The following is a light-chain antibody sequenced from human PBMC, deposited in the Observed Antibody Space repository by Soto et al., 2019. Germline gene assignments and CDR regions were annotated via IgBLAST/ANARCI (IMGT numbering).Light chain of an antibody. Sequence: EIVLTQSPGTLSLSPGERATLSCRASQSVASSFLAWYQQKPGQAPRLLIYGASSRATGIPDRFSGSGSGTDFTLTITRLEPEDFAVYYCQQFATSPFPFGPGTTVDVK. V-gene: IGKV3-20*01. CDR1: QSVASSF. CDR3: QQFATSPFP. J-gene: IGKJ3*01. CDR2: GAS.